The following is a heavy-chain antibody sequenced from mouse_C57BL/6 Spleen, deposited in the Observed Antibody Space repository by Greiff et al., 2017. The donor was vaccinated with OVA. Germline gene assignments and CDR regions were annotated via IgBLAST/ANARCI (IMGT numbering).Heavy chain of an antibody. V-gene: IGHV14-2*01. J-gene: IGHJ4*01. Sequence: VQLKESGAELVKPGASVKLSCTASGFNIKDYYMHWVKQRTEQGLEWIGRIDPEDGETKYAPKFQGKATITADTSSNTAYLQLSSLTSEDTAVYYCAPHYYGSSYDYAMDYWGQGTSVTVSS. CDR3: APHYYGSSYDYAMDY. CDR1: GFNIKDYY. D-gene: IGHD1-1*01. CDR2: IDPEDGET.